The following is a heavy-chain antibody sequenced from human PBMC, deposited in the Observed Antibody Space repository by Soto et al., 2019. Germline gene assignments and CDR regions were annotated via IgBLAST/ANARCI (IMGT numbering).Heavy chain of an antibody. J-gene: IGHJ4*02. CDR1: GFTFSSYA. CDR3: AKSSTGSTRGYFDY. CDR2: LGGSGDGP. D-gene: IGHD3-9*01. V-gene: IGHV3-23*01. Sequence: GGSLRLSCAASGFTFSSYAMSWVRQAPGKGLEWVWFLGGSGDGPYYAAPVKGRFTISRDNSKNTLYLQMNSLRAEDTAVYYCAKSSTGSTRGYFDYWGQGTLVTVSS.